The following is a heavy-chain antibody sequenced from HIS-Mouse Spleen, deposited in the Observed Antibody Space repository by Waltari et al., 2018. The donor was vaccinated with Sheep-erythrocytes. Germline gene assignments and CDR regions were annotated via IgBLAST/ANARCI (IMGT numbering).Heavy chain of an antibody. V-gene: IGHV3-13*01. D-gene: IGHD1-26*01. J-gene: IGHJ3*02. CDR2: IGTAGDT. Sequence: EVQLVESGGGLVQPGGSLRLSCAASGFTFSSYDMHWVRQATGKGLGGVSAIGTAGDTYYPGSVKGRFTISRENAKNSLYLQMNSLRAGDTAVYYCARANSGSYDDAFDIWGQGTMVTVSS. CDR1: GFTFSSYD. CDR3: ARANSGSYDDAFDI.